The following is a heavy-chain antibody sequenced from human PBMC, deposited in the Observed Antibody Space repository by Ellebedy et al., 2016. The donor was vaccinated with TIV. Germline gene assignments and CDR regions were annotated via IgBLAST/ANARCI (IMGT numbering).Heavy chain of an antibody. CDR1: GASISSYF. J-gene: IGHJ4*02. V-gene: IGHV4-59*01. D-gene: IGHD3-10*01. CDR2: ISNTGNT. Sequence: MPSETLSLTCTLSGASISSYFWSWIRQPPGKGLEWIGYISNTGNTNYNPSLKSRVSISLDTSRSQFSLSLTSVTAADTAVYFCARDRRGSYDFWGQGTLIAVSS. CDR3: ARDRRGSYDF.